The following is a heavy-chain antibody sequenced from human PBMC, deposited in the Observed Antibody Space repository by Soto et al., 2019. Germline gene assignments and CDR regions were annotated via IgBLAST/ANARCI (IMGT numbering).Heavy chain of an antibody. CDR1: GYTFTSFG. D-gene: IGHD4-17*01. CDR2: ISAYNGNT. V-gene: IGHV1-18*01. J-gene: IGHJ4*02. CDR3: ARVSVTTPFFDY. Sequence: ASVKVSCKASGYTFTSFGISWVRQAPGQGLEWMGWISAYNGNTNYAQKLQGRVTMTTDTSTSTAYMELRSLRSDDTAVYYCARVSVTTPFFDYWGQGTLVTVSS.